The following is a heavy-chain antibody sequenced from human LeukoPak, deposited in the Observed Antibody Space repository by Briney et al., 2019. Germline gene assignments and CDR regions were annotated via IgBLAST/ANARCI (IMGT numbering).Heavy chain of an antibody. J-gene: IGHJ4*02. CDR2: INANGGSI. CDR3: ARRSNRYSYGSNFDY. Sequence: PGGSLRLSCAASGFTFGDDGMTWVRQAPGKGLELVWGINANGGSIAYADSVKGRFTVTTDNAKNSLYLQMNSLRADDTAFYHCARRSNRYSYGSNFDYWGQGTLVTVSS. D-gene: IGHD5-18*01. CDR1: GFTFGDDG. V-gene: IGHV3-20*01.